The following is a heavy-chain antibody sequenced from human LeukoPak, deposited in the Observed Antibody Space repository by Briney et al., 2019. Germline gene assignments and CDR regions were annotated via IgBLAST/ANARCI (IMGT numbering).Heavy chain of an antibody. J-gene: IGHJ6*03. CDR3: ARRGPYCRSTSCYRSHYYHYMDV. CDR1: GGSISSNNW. D-gene: IGHD2-2*02. CDR2: INHSGST. Sequence: PSETLSLTCAVSGGSISSNNWWSWVRQPPGKGLEWIGEINHSGSTNYNPSLKSRVTISVDTSKNQFSLKLSSVTAADTAVYYCARRGPYCRSTSCYRSHYYHYMDVWGKGTTVIVSS. V-gene: IGHV4-4*02.